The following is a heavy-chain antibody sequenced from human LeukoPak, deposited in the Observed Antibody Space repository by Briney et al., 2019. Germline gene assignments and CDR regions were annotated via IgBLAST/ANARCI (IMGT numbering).Heavy chain of an antibody. Sequence: MSSETLSLTCTVSGGSISSSSYYWGWIRQPPGKGLEWIGSIYYSGSTYYNPSLKSRVTISVDTSKNQFSLKLSSVTAADTAVYYCARTLIVATPYFDYWGQGTLVTVSS. CDR1: GGSISSSSYY. CDR2: IYYSGST. V-gene: IGHV4-39*01. CDR3: ARTLIVATPYFDY. J-gene: IGHJ4*02. D-gene: IGHD5-12*01.